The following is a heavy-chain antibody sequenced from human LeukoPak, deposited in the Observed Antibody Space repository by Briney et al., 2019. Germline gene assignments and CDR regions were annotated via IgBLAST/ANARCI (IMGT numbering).Heavy chain of an antibody. D-gene: IGHD6-6*01. CDR3: AREYSSSSGRAFDY. V-gene: IGHV3-74*01. CDR1: GFTFSNYW. Sequence: GGSLRLSCAASGFTFSNYWMHWVRQGPGKGPVWVSRISPDGSTTTYADSVKGRFIISRDSAQNTVYLQMSSLRLEGTAVYYCAREYSSSSGRAFDYWGQGTLVTASS. J-gene: IGHJ4*02. CDR2: ISPDGSTT.